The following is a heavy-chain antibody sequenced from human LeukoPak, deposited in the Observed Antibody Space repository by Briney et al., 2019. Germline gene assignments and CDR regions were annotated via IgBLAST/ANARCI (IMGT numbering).Heavy chain of an antibody. CDR2: IKGKTDGETT. V-gene: IGHV3-15*01. J-gene: IGHJ5*02. Sequence: PGGSLRLSCTASGISFSNAWMSWVRQAPGRGLEWVGRIKGKTDGETTDYAAPVKGRFTISRDDSKNTVYLQMNGLKTEDTAVYYCTTDYGEYCSGTTCYKGSWGQGTLVTVSS. CDR3: TTDYGEYCSGTTCYKGS. CDR1: GISFSNAW. D-gene: IGHD2-2*02.